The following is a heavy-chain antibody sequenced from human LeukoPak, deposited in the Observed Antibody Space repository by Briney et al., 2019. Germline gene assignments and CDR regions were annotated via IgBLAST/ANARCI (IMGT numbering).Heavy chain of an antibody. CDR3: ARRRYSGSYVGLDP. D-gene: IGHD1-26*01. CDR2: ISSSGGTI. CDR1: GFIFSSYE. Sequence: GGSLRLSCAASGFIFSSYEMNWVRQAPGKGLEWVSYISSSGGTIYYADSVKGRFTISRGNAKNSLYLQMNSLRAEDTAVYYCARRRYSGSYVGLDPWGQGTLVTVSS. V-gene: IGHV3-48*03. J-gene: IGHJ5*02.